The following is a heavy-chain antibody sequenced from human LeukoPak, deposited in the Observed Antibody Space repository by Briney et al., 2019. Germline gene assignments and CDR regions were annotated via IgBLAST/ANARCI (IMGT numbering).Heavy chain of an antibody. V-gene: IGHV3-7*01. J-gene: IGHJ6*03. Sequence: GGSLRLSCAASGFTFSSYWMSWVRQAPGKGLEWVANIKQDGSEKYYVDSVKGRFTISRDNAKNSLYLQMNSLRAEDTAVYYCAREGVAAAGNGPRGYYYYYYMDVWGKGTTVTVSS. CDR2: IKQDGSEK. D-gene: IGHD6-13*01. CDR1: GFTFSSYW. CDR3: AREGVAAAGNGPRGYYYYYYMDV.